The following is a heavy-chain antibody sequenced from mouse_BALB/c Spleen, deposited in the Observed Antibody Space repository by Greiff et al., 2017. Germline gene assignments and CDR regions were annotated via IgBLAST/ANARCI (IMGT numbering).Heavy chain of an antibody. J-gene: IGHJ1*01. V-gene: IGHV3-2*02. CDR1: GYSITSDYA. D-gene: IGHD1-1*01. Sequence: DVQLQESGPGLVKPSQSLSLTCTVTGYSITSDYAWNWIRQFPGNKLEWMGYISYSGSTSYNPSLKSRISITRDTSKNQFFLQLNSVTTEDTATYYCAREVVANWYFDVWGAGTTVTVSS. CDR3: AREVVANWYFDV. CDR2: ISYSGST.